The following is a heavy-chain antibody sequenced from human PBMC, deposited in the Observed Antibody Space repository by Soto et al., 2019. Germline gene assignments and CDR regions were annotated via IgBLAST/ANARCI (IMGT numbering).Heavy chain of an antibody. CDR3: ARQIAVAGGVNWFDP. V-gene: IGHV4-31*03. Sequence: QVQLQESGPGLVKPSQTLSLTCTVSGGSISSGGYYWSWIRQHPGKGLEWIGYIYYSGSTYYTPSLKSRVTISVDTSKNQFSLKLSSVTAADTAVYYCARQIAVAGGVNWFDPWGQGTLVTVSS. CDR1: GGSISSGGYY. J-gene: IGHJ5*02. D-gene: IGHD6-19*01. CDR2: IYYSGST.